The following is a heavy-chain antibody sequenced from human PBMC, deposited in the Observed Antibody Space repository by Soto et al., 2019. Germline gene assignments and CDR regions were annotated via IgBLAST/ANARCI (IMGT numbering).Heavy chain of an antibody. CDR1: GYTFSSYG. CDR2: ISTYNGNT. J-gene: IGHJ5*02. D-gene: IGHD2-2*01. Sequence: GAPVKISRKGSGYTFSSYGFSWVRQAPGQGLEWVGWISTYNGNTNYAQKLQGRVTMTTDTSTSTAYMELRSLRSDDTAVYYCARDKAVVVPAAKPPRPWWFDPWGQGTLVTVSS. V-gene: IGHV1-18*01. CDR3: ARDKAVVVPAAKPPRPWWFDP.